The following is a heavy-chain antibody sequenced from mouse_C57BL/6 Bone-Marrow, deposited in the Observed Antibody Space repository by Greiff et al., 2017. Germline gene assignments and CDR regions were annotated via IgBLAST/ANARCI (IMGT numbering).Heavy chain of an antibody. J-gene: IGHJ4*01. CDR2: IYPGSGNT. V-gene: IGHV1-66*01. Sequence: QVQLQQSGPELVKPGASVKISCKASGYSFTSYYIHWVKQRPGQGLEWIGWIYPGSGNTKYNEKFQGKATLTADTSSSTAYMQLSSLTSEVSAVYYCARSLRVYAMDYWGQGTSVTVSS. CDR3: ARSLRVYAMDY. CDR1: GYSFTSYY.